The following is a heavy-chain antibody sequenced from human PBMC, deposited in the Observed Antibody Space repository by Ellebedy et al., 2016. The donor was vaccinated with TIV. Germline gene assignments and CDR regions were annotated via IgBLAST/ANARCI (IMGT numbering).Heavy chain of an antibody. CDR2: INHSGST. Sequence: GSLRLSXAASGFTVSSNYMSWIRQPPGKGLEWIGEINHSGSTNYNPSLKSRVTISVDTSKNQFSLKLSSVTAADTAVYYCARRVAAHYYYYGMDVWGQGTTVTVSS. J-gene: IGHJ6*02. D-gene: IGHD6-19*01. V-gene: IGHV4-34*01. CDR3: ARRVAAHYYYYGMDV. CDR1: GFTVSSNY.